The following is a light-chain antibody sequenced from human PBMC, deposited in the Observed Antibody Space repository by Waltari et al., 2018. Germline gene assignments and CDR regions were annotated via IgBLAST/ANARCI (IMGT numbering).Light chain of an antibody. CDR2: WAS. CDR1: QSVLYSSNNQNY. V-gene: IGKV4-1*01. CDR3: QQWYSTPYT. J-gene: IGKJ2*01. Sequence: DIVMTQSPDSLAVSLGERATINCKSSQSVLYSSNNQNYLAWHQQKPGPPPKLLLCWASTRESVVPDRFSGSGSGTDFTLTISTLQAEKVAIYYCQQWYSTPYTFGQGTKLEIK.